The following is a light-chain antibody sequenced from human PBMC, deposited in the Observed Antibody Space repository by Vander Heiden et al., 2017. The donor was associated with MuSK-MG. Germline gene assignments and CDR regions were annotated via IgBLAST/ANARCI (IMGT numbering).Light chain of an antibody. CDR3: QAWDSSTVV. V-gene: IGLV3-1*01. Sequence: SSELTQPPSVSVSPGQTASITCSGDEMGYEYACWYQQKPGQSPVLVIYQESKRPSGIPERFYGSNSGNTATLTISGTQAMDEADYYWQAWDSSTVVFGGGTKLTVL. CDR1: EMGYEY. CDR2: QES. J-gene: IGLJ2*01.